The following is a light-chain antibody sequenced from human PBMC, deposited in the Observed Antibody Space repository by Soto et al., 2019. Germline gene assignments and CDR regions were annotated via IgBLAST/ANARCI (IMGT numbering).Light chain of an antibody. CDR2: DVS. CDR3: CSYAGSYSYV. V-gene: IGLV2-11*01. Sequence: QAVVTPPRPVSRGPGQTVTSSFTGTSSVVGGYNYVSWYQQHPGKAPKLMIYDVSKRPSGVPDRFSGSKSGNTASLTISGLQAEDEADYYCCSYAGSYSYVLRTGTKVTVL. J-gene: IGLJ1*01. CDR1: SSVVGGYNY.